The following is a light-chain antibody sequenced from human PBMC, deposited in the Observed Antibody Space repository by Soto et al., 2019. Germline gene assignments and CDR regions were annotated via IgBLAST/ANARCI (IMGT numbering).Light chain of an antibody. V-gene: IGKV1-5*01. Sequence: DIQMTQSPSSLSASVGDTVTITCRASESVAKWLAWYHQKPGNAPKVLIYDVSKLGSGVPSRFSGSGSETEFTLSITGLQPEDSATYFCQQYKIRSTFGQGTKVEV. CDR2: DVS. J-gene: IGKJ1*01. CDR3: QQYKIRST. CDR1: ESVAKW.